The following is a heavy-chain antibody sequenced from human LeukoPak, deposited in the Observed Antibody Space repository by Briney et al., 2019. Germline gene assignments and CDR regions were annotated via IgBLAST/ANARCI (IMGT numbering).Heavy chain of an antibody. Sequence: SETLSLTCTVSGGSISSSSYYWGWIRQPPGKGLEWIGSIYYSGSTYYNPSLKSRVTISVDTFMNQFSLKMNSVTAADTAVYYCARELTTVTTRWFDPWGQGTLVTVSS. CDR3: ARELTTVTTRWFDP. D-gene: IGHD4-17*01. V-gene: IGHV4-39*07. J-gene: IGHJ5*02. CDR2: IYYSGST. CDR1: GGSISSSSYY.